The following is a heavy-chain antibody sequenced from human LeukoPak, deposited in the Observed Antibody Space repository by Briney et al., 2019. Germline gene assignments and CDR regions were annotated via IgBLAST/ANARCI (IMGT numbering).Heavy chain of an antibody. Sequence: ASVKVSCKASGYTFTSYYMRWVRQAPGQGLEWMGIINPSGGSTSYAQKFQGRVTMTRDMSTSTVYMELSSLRSEDTAVYYCARAVWELPPLFDYWGQGTLVTVSS. CDR1: GYTFTSYY. CDR3: ARAVWELPPLFDY. J-gene: IGHJ4*02. CDR2: INPSGGST. V-gene: IGHV1-46*01. D-gene: IGHD1-26*01.